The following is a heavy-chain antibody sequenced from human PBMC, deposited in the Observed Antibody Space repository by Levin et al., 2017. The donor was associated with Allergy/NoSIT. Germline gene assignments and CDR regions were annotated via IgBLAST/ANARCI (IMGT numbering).Heavy chain of an antibody. V-gene: IGHV3-13*01. CDR3: ARGPWFDP. CDR1: GFTFSRFD. CDR2: IGTSDDT. Sequence: GESLKISCAASGFTFSRFDIHWLRQPTGKGLEWVSAIGTSDDTYYAGSVKGRFNISRDDAKNSLYLQMNSLRVEDTAVYYCARGPWFDPWGQGTLVTVSS. J-gene: IGHJ5*02.